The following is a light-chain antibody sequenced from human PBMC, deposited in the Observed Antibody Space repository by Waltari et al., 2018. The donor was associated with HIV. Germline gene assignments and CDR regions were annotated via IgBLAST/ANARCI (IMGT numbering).Light chain of an antibody. J-gene: IGLJ3*02. Sequence: QSALTQPASVSGSPGQSITISCTGTSSDVGGYNYVSWYQQHSGKGPKLIIYDVSNRPSGFSNRFSGSKSGNTASLTISGLQAEDEADYYCCSYTSTSSFVMFGGGTKLTVV. V-gene: IGLV2-14*01. CDR3: CSYTSTSSFVM. CDR1: SSDVGGYNY. CDR2: DVS.